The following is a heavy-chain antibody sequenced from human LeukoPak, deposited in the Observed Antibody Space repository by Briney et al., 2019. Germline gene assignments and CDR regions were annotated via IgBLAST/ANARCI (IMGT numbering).Heavy chain of an antibody. CDR3: ARDPPKYCSSTSCYKIFDY. V-gene: IGHV1-2*02. CDR1: GYTFTGYY. CDR2: INPNSGGT. D-gene: IGHD2-2*02. Sequence: GASVKVSCKASGYTFTGYYIHWVRQAPGQGLEWMGWINPNSGGTNYAQKFQGRVTMTRDTSISTAYMELSRLRSDDTAVYYCARDPPKYCSSTSCYKIFDYWGQGTLVTVSS. J-gene: IGHJ4*02.